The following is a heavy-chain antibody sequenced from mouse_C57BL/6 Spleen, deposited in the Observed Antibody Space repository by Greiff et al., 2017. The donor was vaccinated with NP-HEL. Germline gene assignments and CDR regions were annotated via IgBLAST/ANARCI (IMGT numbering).Heavy chain of an antibody. CDR2: IHPSSGST. CDR1: GYTFTSYW. CDR3: ARSDCGYDGDY. V-gene: IGHV1-64*01. Sequence: QVQLQQPGAELVKPGASVKFSCKASGYTFTSYWMHWVKQRPGQGLEWIGMIHPSSGSTNYNEKLKSRATLTVDKSYSTAYLQLSSLTSEDSAVFYCARSDCGYDGDYWGQGTTLTVSS. D-gene: IGHD2-2*01. J-gene: IGHJ2*01.